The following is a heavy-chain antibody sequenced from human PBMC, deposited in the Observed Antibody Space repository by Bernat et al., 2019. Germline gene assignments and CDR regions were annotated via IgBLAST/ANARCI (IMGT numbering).Heavy chain of an antibody. Sequence: EVQLVESGGGLVQPGGSLRLSCAASGFTFSSYEMNWVRQAPGKGLEWVSYISSSGSTIYYADSVKGRFTISRDNAKNSLYLQMNSLRAEDTAVYYCARDRGDLYYYYGMDVWGQGTTVTVSS. CDR2: ISSSGSTI. CDR1: GFTFSSYE. V-gene: IGHV3-48*03. J-gene: IGHJ6*02. CDR3: ARDRGDLYYYYGMDV. D-gene: IGHD2-21*02.